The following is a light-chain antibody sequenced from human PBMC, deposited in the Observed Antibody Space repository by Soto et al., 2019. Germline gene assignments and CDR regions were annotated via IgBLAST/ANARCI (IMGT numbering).Light chain of an antibody. V-gene: IGLV2-14*01. CDR2: GVY. J-gene: IGLJ2*01. Sequence: QSALTQPASVSGSPGQSITISCTGTDSDVGGYNYVSWYQQHPGKAPKLMIYGVYNRPSGVSNRFSGSKSGNTASLTISGRQAEDEADYYCSSFTTNNTPHVVFGGGTKLTVL. CDR1: DSDVGGYNY. CDR3: SSFTTNNTPHVV.